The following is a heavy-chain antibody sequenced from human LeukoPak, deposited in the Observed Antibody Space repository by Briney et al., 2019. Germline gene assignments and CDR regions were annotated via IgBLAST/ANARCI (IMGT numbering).Heavy chain of an antibody. J-gene: IGHJ5*02. Sequence: GASVKDSCKASGSTFSSYAISWVRQAPGQGLEWMGRINPKNGDTNYAQKFQDRVTMTRDTSMSAAYMEISRLTYDDTAVYYCGRGIQSFDPWGQGTLVTVSS. CDR1: GSTFSSYA. CDR3: GRGIQSFDP. CDR2: INPKNGDT. V-gene: IGHV1-2*06.